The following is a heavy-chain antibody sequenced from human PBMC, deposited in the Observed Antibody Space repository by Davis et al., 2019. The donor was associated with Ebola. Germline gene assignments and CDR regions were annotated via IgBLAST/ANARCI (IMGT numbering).Heavy chain of an antibody. Sequence: GESLKISCAASGFTVSSNYMSWIRQAPGKGLEWVSYISSSGSTIYYADSVKGRFTISRDNAKNSLYLQMNSLRAEDTAVYYCARGFRARYYYYGMDVWGQGTTVTVSS. J-gene: IGHJ6*02. CDR1: GFTVSSNY. D-gene: IGHD3-10*01. V-gene: IGHV3-11*01. CDR3: ARGFRARYYYYGMDV. CDR2: ISSSGSTI.